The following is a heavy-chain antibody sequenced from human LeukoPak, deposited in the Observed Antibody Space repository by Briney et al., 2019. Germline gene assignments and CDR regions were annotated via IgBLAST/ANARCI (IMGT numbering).Heavy chain of an antibody. J-gene: IGHJ6*03. Sequence: GGSLRLSCAASGFTFSSYSMNWVRQAPGKGLEWVSFISSSSSYIYYADSVKGRFTISRDNAKNSLYLQMNSLRAEDTAVYCCARSEMGYYYYYMDVWGKGTTVTISS. CDR1: GFTFSSYS. CDR3: ARSEMGYYYYYMDV. V-gene: IGHV3-21*01. CDR2: ISSSSSYI. D-gene: IGHD5-24*01.